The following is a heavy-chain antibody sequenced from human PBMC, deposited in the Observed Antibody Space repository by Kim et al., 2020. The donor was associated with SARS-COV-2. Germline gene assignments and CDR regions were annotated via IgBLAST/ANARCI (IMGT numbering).Heavy chain of an antibody. Sequence: GGSLRLSCAASGFPFSSYEMNWVRQAPGKGLEWVSYINSGGDAVYYADSVKGRFTISRDDAKNSLYLQMNSLRAEDTAVYYCARKYYAFDYWGQGPLVTV. CDR1: GFPFSSYE. CDR3: ARKYYAFDY. CDR2: INSGGDAV. D-gene: IGHD3-3*01. V-gene: IGHV3-48*03. J-gene: IGHJ4*02.